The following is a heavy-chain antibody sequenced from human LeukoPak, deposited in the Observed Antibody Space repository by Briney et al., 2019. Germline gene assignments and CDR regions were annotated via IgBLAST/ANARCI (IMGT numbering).Heavy chain of an antibody. CDR1: GFTVSSNY. D-gene: IGHD6-19*01. CDR2: LSGSGITT. V-gene: IGHV3-23*01. CDR3: AKGIYSSGWSYFDY. Sequence: GGSLRLSCAASGFTVSSNYMSWVRQAPGRGLEWVSTLSGSGITTYYADSVKGRFTISRDNSKNTLYLQMNSLRAEDTAVYYCAKGIYSSGWSYFDYWGHGTLVTVSS. J-gene: IGHJ4*01.